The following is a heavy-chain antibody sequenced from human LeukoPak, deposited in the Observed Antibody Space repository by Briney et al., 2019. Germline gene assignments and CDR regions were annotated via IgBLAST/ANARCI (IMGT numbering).Heavy chain of an antibody. J-gene: IGHJ5*02. Sequence: PSETLSLTCTVSGGSISSYYWSWIRQPPGKGLEWIGYIYYSGSTNYNPSLKSRVTISVDTSKNQFSLKLSSVTAAGTAVYYCARRVIVRGVITGCWFDPWGQGTLVTVSS. CDR3: ARRVIVRGVITGCWFDP. CDR2: IYYSGST. V-gene: IGHV4-59*01. D-gene: IGHD3-10*01. CDR1: GGSISSYY.